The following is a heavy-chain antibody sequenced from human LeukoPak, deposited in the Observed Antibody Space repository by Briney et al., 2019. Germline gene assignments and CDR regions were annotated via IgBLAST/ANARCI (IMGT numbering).Heavy chain of an antibody. CDR3: AKSSRYGTGWYGRIDY. J-gene: IGHJ4*02. CDR2: ISYDGSNK. D-gene: IGHD6-19*01. Sequence: GGSLRLSCAASRFTFSSYAMHWVRQAPGKGLEWVAVISYDGSNKYYADSVKGRFTISRDNSKNTLFLQMNSLRVEDTAVYYCAKSSRYGTGWYGRIDYWGQGTLVTVSS. V-gene: IGHV3-30-3*02. CDR1: RFTFSSYA.